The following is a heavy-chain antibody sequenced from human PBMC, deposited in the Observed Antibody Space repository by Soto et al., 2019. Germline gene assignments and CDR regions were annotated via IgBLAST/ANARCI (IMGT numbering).Heavy chain of an antibody. CDR3: ARVNITMVRGVLTDY. CDR2: INHSGST. Sequence: QVQLQQWGAGLLKPSETLSLTCAVYGGSFSGYYWSWIRQPPGKGLEWIGEINHSGSTNYNPSLKGRVTISVDTSKNQFSLKLSSVTAADTAVYYCARVNITMVRGVLTDYWGQGTLVTVSS. J-gene: IGHJ4*02. V-gene: IGHV4-34*01. CDR1: GGSFSGYY. D-gene: IGHD3-10*01.